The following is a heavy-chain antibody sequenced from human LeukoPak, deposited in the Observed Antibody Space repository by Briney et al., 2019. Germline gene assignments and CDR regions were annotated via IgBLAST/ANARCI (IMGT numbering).Heavy chain of an antibody. CDR3: ARIPHPDYADAQ. CDR1: GFTFRSYE. J-gene: IGHJ4*02. CDR2: ISSSGGTM. Sequence: GGSLRLSCSVSGFTFRSYEINWVRQAPGKGLEWVSYISSSGGTMDYADSVKGRFTVSRDNGKKLVHLQLNSLRAEDTAVYFCARIPHPDYADAQWGQGTLVIVSS. V-gene: IGHV3-48*03. D-gene: IGHD4-17*01.